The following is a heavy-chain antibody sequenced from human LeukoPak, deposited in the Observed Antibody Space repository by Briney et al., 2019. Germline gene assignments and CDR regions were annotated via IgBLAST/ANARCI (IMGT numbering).Heavy chain of an antibody. D-gene: IGHD3-22*01. CDR3: ARRGTYYDDSSGYYTNDY. CDR1: GYSISSAYY. V-gene: IGHV4-38-2*02. J-gene: IGHJ4*02. Sequence: SETLSLTCTVSGYSISSAYYWVWIRQPSGKGLEWIGSIYYSGSTYYNPSLKSRVTVSVDTSENQFSLKLSSVTAADTAVYCCARRGTYYDDSSGYYTNDYWGQGTLVTVSS. CDR2: IYYSGST.